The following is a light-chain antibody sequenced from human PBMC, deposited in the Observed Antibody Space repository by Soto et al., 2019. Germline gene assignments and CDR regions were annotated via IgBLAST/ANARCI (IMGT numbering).Light chain of an antibody. CDR1: SSDVGGFDY. Sequence: QSALTQPASVSGSPGQSIAISCTGTSSDVGGFDYVSWYQQHPGKAPKLIIYEVSNRPSGISNRFSGSKSAYTASLTIFGLQAEDEADYYCSSYTSGSAWVFGGGTKLTVL. CDR2: EVS. J-gene: IGLJ3*02. V-gene: IGLV2-14*01. CDR3: SSYTSGSAWV.